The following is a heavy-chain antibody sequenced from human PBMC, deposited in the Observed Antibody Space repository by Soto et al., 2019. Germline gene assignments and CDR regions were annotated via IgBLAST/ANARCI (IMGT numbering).Heavy chain of an antibody. V-gene: IGHV4-4*07. J-gene: IGHJ5*02. CDR3: VWGGTQPLRDWLDL. CDR2: IYATGTT. CDR1: GASISGFY. Sequence: SENLSLTCTVSGASISGFYWSWIRKSAGKGLEWIGRIYATGTTDYNPSLKSRVMMSVDTSKKQFSLKLRSVTVADSAIYYCVWGGTQPLRDWLDLWGQGISVTVSS. D-gene: IGHD1-1*01.